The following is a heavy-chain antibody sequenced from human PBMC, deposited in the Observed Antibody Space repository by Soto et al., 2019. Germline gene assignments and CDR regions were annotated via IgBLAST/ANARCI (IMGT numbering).Heavy chain of an antibody. J-gene: IGHJ6*02. D-gene: IGHD3-3*01. CDR1: GYTFTGNY. CDR2: VNPDNGGT. Sequence: QVHLVQSGAEVKKPGASVKVSCKASGYTFTGNYIHWVRQAPGQGLEWMGWVNPDNGGTTSAQKVQGRVPRTRDTSVTTAYMELTRLTSDDTAVYYCARDPRPPSGWLGFWECGMDVWGQGTTVTVSS. V-gene: IGHV1-2*02. CDR3: ARDPRPPSGWLGFWECGMDV.